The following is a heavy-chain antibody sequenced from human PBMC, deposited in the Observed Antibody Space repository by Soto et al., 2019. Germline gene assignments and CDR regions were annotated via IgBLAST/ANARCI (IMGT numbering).Heavy chain of an antibody. V-gene: IGHV3-53*02. D-gene: IGHD4-17*01. J-gene: IGHJ3*01. CDR3: ATTVTRLIAFDV. CDR2: LYASDST. CDR1: GFTVSSHY. Sequence: EVHLVETGGGLIQPGGSLRLSCAASGFTVSSHYMSWVRQTPGKGLEWVSILYASDSTFYADSEEGRFTISRDNSKNTVYLQLNSLRAEDTAVYYCATTVTRLIAFDVWGQGTMVTVSS.